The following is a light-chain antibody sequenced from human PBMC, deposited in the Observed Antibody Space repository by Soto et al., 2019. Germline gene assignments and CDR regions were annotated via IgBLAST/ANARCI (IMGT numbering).Light chain of an antibody. Sequence: QSALTQPPSASGSPGQSVTISCTGTSSDVGDYNYVSWYQHHPDKAPKLMIYEVNKRPSGVPDRFSGSKSGNTASLTVSGLQAEDEADYYCTSYAVGNNFVIFGGGTQLTVL. CDR3: TSYAVGNNFVI. CDR2: EVN. CDR1: SSDVGDYNY. J-gene: IGLJ2*01. V-gene: IGLV2-8*01.